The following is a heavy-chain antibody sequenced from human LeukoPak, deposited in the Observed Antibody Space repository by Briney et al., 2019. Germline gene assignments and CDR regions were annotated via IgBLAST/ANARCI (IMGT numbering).Heavy chain of an antibody. CDR3: VRDDGDV. Sequence: GGSLRLSCVFSGFTFNNYWMKWVRQAPGKGLEWVASINEDGSGKYSMDSVKDRVTISRDNAKNSLDLQINSLTVEDTAIYYCVRDDGDVWGKGTTVTVSS. V-gene: IGHV3-7*01. J-gene: IGHJ6*04. CDR2: INEDGSGK. CDR1: GFTFNNYW.